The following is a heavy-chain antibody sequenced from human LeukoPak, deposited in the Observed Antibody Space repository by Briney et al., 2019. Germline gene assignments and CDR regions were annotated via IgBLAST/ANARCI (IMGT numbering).Heavy chain of an antibody. Sequence: SETLSLTCTVSGGSISSYYWSWIRQPPGKGLEWIGYIYYSGSTNYNPSLKSRVTISVDRSKNQFSLKLSSVTAADTAVYYCARDGNYYGSGRVLDIWGQGTMVTVSS. V-gene: IGHV4-59*12. CDR3: ARDGNYYGSGRVLDI. CDR1: GGSISSYY. J-gene: IGHJ3*02. D-gene: IGHD3-10*01. CDR2: IYYSGST.